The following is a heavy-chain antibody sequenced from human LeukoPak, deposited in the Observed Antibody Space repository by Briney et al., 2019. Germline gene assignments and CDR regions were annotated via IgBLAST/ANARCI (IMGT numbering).Heavy chain of an antibody. CDR2: IWYDGSNK. D-gene: IGHD1-7*01. Sequence: GGSLRLSCAASGFTFSNYGMHWVRQAPGKGLEWVAFIWYDGSNKYYADSVKGRFTISRDNSKNTLYLQMNSLRAEDTAVYYCARGWNSDYFDYWGQGTLVTVSS. CDR1: GFTFSNYG. CDR3: ARGWNSDYFDY. V-gene: IGHV3-30*02. J-gene: IGHJ4*02.